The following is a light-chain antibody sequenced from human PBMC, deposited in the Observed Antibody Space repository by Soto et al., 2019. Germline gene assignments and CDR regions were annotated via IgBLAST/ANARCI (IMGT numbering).Light chain of an antibody. CDR2: EVS. CDR3: SSYRTGGPFV. CDR1: HSDVGGYDR. V-gene: IGLV2-14*01. J-gene: IGLJ1*01. Sequence: QSVLTQPASVSASPGQSITISCTGTHSDVGGYDRVSWYQQLPGKAPKLLISEVSNRPSGVSHRFSGSKSGNTASLTISGLQAEDEADYYCSSYRTGGPFVFGTGTKLTVL.